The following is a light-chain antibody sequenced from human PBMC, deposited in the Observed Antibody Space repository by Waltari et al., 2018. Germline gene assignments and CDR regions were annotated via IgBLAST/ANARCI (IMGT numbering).Light chain of an antibody. CDR1: QSVGTY. Sequence: EIVLTQSPATLSLSPGERATLSCRASQSVGTYLAWYQQKPGQAPRLLISDASYRAFGIPARFSGSGSGTDFTLTISSLEPEDFAIYYCQQRTDWPPLTFGGGTKVEIK. CDR2: DAS. J-gene: IGKJ4*01. V-gene: IGKV3-11*01. CDR3: QQRTDWPPLT.